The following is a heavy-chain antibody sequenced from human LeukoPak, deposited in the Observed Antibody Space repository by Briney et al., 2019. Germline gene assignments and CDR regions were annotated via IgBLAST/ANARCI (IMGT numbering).Heavy chain of an antibody. D-gene: IGHD3-10*01. CDR3: ARARYGSGGYFFDF. J-gene: IGHJ4*02. V-gene: IGHV3-7*04. CDR2: IKQDGSEI. CDR1: GFNFNSYW. Sequence: HPGGSLRLSCAASGFNFNSYWMSWVRQAPGKGLECVANIKQDGSEIYFVDSVKGRFTISRDNAKSSLYLQVNSLRGEDTAVYYCARARYGSGGYFFDFWGQGTLVTVSS.